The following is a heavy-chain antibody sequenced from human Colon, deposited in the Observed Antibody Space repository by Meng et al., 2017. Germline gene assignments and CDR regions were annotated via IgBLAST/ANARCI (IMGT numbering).Heavy chain of an antibody. V-gene: IGHV4-39*07. CDR3: ARDYYGSGSYYNDWYFDL. D-gene: IGHD3-10*01. CDR1: GGSISSSSYY. J-gene: IGHJ2*01. Sequence: QLPAQESGHGLVKPSEPLSLPCTVSGGSISSSSYYWGWIRQPPGKGLEWIGSIYYSGSTYYNPSLKSRVTISVDTSKNQFSLKLSSVTAADTAVYYCARDYYGSGSYYNDWYFDLWGRDTLVTVSS. CDR2: IYYSGST.